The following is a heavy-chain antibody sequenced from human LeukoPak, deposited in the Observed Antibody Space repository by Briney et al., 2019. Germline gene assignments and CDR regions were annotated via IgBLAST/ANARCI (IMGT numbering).Heavy chain of an antibody. V-gene: IGHV3-23*01. Sequence: GGSLRLSCAASGFTFSSYAMSWVRQAPGKGLEWVSAIRGSGGSTYYADSVKGRFTISRDNSKNTLYLQMNSLRAEDTAVYYCAKVFLYYYDSSGYFGYWGQGTLVTVSS. J-gene: IGHJ4*02. CDR1: GFTFSSYA. D-gene: IGHD3-22*01. CDR2: IRGSGGST. CDR3: AKVFLYYYDSSGYFGY.